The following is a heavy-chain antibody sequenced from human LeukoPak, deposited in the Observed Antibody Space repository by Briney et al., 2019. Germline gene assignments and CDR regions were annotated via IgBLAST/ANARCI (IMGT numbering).Heavy chain of an antibody. Sequence: ASVTVSFKASGYTFTGYYMHWVRQAPGQGREWMGWLNPNSGGTNYAQKFQGRVTMTRDTSISTAYMELSRLRSDDTAVYYCARARVEFSRSYMGYWGQGTLVTVSS. CDR2: LNPNSGGT. D-gene: IGHD6-13*01. V-gene: IGHV1-2*02. J-gene: IGHJ4*02. CDR3: ARARVEFSRSYMGY. CDR1: GYTFTGYY.